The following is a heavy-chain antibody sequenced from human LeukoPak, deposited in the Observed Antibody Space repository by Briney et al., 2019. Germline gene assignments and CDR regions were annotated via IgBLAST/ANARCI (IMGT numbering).Heavy chain of an antibody. J-gene: IGHJ6*03. D-gene: IGHD3-10*01. CDR1: RFTLSSYA. CDR3: AKGGPKGSYYMDV. V-gene: IGHV3-23*01. Sequence: GGSLRLSCAASRFTLSSYAMTWVRQATGKGVEWDSGISSSGVSTYYADSVKGRFTISRDNSKNTLFLQMNSLRAEDTAVYYCAKGGPKGSYYMDVWGKGTTVTVSS. CDR2: ISSSGVST.